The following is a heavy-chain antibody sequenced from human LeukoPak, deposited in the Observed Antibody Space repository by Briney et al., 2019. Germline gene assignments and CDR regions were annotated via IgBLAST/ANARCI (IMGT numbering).Heavy chain of an antibody. J-gene: IGHJ4*02. D-gene: IGHD4-23*01. CDR1: GGSISSGDYY. CDR2: IYYSGST. Sequence: SQSLSLTCTVSGGSISSGDYYWSWIRQPPGKGLQWIGYIYYSGSTYYNPSLKSRVTISVDTSKNQFSLKLSSVTAADTAVYYCARDLLNEGNHLDYWGQGTLVTVSS. CDR3: ARDLLNEGNHLDY. V-gene: IGHV4-30-4*01.